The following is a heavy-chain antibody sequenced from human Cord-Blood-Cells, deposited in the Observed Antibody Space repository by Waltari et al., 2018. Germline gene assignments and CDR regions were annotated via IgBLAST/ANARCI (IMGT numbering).Heavy chain of an antibody. Sequence: QVQLVESGGGVVQPGRSLRLSCAASGFPFSSYGMHWVRQAPGKGLEWVAVISYDGSNKYYADSVKGRFTISRDNSKNTLYLQMNSLRAEDTAVYYCAKDRLYYYDSSGYFDNWGQGTLVTVSS. J-gene: IGHJ4*02. D-gene: IGHD3-22*01. V-gene: IGHV3-30*18. CDR3: AKDRLYYYDSSGYFDN. CDR2: ISYDGSNK. CDR1: GFPFSSYG.